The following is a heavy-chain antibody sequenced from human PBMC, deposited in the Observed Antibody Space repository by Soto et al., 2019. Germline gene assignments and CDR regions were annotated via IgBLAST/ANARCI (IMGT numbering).Heavy chain of an antibody. CDR2: ISWNSGSI. V-gene: IGHV3-9*01. CDR1: GFTFDDYA. Sequence: SLRLSCAASGFTFDDYAMHWVRQAPGKGLEWVSGISWNSGSIGYADSVKGRFTISRDNAKNSLYLQMNSLRAEDTALYYCAKDGGDYNYYGMDVWGQGTTVTVSS. D-gene: IGHD3-16*01. J-gene: IGHJ6*02. CDR3: AKDGGDYNYYGMDV.